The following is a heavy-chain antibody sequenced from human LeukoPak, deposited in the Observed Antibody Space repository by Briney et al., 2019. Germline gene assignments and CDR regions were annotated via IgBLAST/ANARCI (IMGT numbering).Heavy chain of an antibody. J-gene: IGHJ6*02. Sequence: GGSLRLSCAASGFTLSSYGMNWVSQAPGKGLEWVSYVSSSRSTTYYADSVKGRFTISRDNAKNSLYLQMNSLRDEDTAVYYCARGGSGYGDYYYFYGLDVWGQGTTVTVSS. V-gene: IGHV3-48*02. CDR3: ARGGSGYGDYYYFYGLDV. D-gene: IGHD3-22*01. CDR2: VSSSRSTT. CDR1: GFTLSSYG.